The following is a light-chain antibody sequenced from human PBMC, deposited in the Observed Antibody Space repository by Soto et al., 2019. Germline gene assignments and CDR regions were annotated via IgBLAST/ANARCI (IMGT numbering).Light chain of an antibody. V-gene: IGKV3-20*01. Sequence: EIVLTQSPGTLSLSPGERATLSCRASQSVSSSYLAWYQQKPGQTPRLLIYGASSRAAGIPDRFSGSGSGADFTLTISRVEPEDFAVYYCQQCGGSPFTFGPGTKVDIK. J-gene: IGKJ3*01. CDR1: QSVSSSY. CDR3: QQCGGSPFT. CDR2: GAS.